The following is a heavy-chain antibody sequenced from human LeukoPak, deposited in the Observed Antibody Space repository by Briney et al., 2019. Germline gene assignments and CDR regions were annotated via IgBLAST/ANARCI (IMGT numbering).Heavy chain of an antibody. CDR2: ISWNSGSI. D-gene: IGHD3-22*01. V-gene: IGHV3-9*01. Sequence: SLKISCAASGFTFYDYAMHWARQAPGKGLEWVSGISWNSGSIAYAESVKGRFTISRDNAKNSLYLQINSLRPEDTALYYCARGSYYYDSSGYYYLSDYYYMDVWGKGTTVTVSS. CDR3: ARGSYYYDSSGYYYLSDYYYMDV. CDR1: GFTFYDYA. J-gene: IGHJ6*03.